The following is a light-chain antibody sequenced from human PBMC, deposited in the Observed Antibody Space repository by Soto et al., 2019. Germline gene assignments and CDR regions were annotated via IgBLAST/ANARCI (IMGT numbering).Light chain of an antibody. Sequence: IVMTQSPLSLAVTPGESASISCRSSHSLLHRNGYNYLEWYLQKPGQSPKVLIYVASNRASGIPDRFSGSGSGRDFTLQISRVQAEDVAVYYCMQALQTPRTFGQGTRVEIK. CDR3: MQALQTPRT. J-gene: IGKJ1*01. CDR2: VAS. CDR1: HSLLHRNGYNY. V-gene: IGKV2-28*01.